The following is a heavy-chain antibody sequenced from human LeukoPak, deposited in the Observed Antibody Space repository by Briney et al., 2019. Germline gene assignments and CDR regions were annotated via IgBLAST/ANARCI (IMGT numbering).Heavy chain of an antibody. Sequence: GASVKVSCKASGGTFSSYAISWVRQAPGQGLEWMGWISAYNYNTNYAQNLQDRVTMTTDTSTSTAYMELRSLRSDDTAVYYCARLIVVVITTEVLDYYMDVWGKGTTVTVSS. J-gene: IGHJ6*03. V-gene: IGHV1-18*01. CDR2: ISAYNYNT. CDR1: GGTFSSYA. CDR3: ARLIVVVITTEVLDYYMDV. D-gene: IGHD3-22*01.